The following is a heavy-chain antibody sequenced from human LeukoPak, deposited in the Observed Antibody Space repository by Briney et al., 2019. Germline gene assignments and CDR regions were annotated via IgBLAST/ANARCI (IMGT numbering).Heavy chain of an antibody. J-gene: IGHJ3*02. D-gene: IGHD2-2*01. Sequence: PSETLSLTCTVSGGSISSYHWSWIRQPPGKGLEWIGYIYYSGSTNYNPSLKSRVTISVDTSKNQFSLKLSSVTAADTAVYYCARIDAPYCSGTSCHLFDIWGQGTMVTVSS. CDR2: IYYSGST. V-gene: IGHV4-59*01. CDR1: GGSISSYH. CDR3: ARIDAPYCSGTSCHLFDI.